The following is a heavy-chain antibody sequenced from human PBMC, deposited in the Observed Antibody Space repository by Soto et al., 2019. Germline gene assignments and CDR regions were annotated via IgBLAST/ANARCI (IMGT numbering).Heavy chain of an antibody. J-gene: IGHJ4*02. CDR2: IYTSGST. V-gene: IGHV4-4*07. D-gene: IGHD5-12*01. CDR1: GGSISNYY. CDR3: ARERREKIHDGYDIDY. Sequence: SETLSLTCTVSGGSISNYYWSWIRQPAGKGLEWIGRIYTSGSTDYNPSLKSRVTISIDTSKNQFSLKVTSMTAADTAVYYCARERREKIHDGYDIDYWGQGTLVTVSS.